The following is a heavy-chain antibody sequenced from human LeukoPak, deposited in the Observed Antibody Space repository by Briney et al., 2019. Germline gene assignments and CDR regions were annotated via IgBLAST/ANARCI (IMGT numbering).Heavy chain of an antibody. CDR3: ARVWLLMDFSYYYYMDV. CDR2: ITAYSGHT. Sequence: ASVKVSCKASGYTYVNYGISWVRQAPGQGLEWMGWITAYSGHTNYAQNFQDRITMTTDTSTSTAYLEVRSLRSDDTAVYYCARVWLLMDFSYYYYMDVWGEGTTVTVSS. V-gene: IGHV1-18*01. CDR1: GYTYVNYG. J-gene: IGHJ6*03. D-gene: IGHD2-15*01.